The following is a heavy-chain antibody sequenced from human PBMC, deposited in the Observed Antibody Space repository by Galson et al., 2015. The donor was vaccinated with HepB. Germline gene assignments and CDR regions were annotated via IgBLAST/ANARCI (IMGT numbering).Heavy chain of an antibody. CDR3: VRDPPYDILTGYSHFDY. J-gene: IGHJ4*02. D-gene: IGHD3-9*01. V-gene: IGHV3-21*01. CDR1: GFTFKTHS. Sequence: SLRLSCAASGFTFKTHSMNWVRQAPGKGLEWVSSISHTSDYVFYAESVKGRFTVSRDNAESSPYLQMSSLRAEDTAVYYCVRDPPYDILTGYSHFDYWGQGTLVTVSS. CDR2: ISHTSDYV.